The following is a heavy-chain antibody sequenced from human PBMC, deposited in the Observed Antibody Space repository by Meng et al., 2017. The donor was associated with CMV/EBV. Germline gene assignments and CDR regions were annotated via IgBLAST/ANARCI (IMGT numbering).Heavy chain of an antibody. CDR2: IIPIFGTA. D-gene: IGHD2-15*01. J-gene: IGHJ6*02. CDR1: VGTFSSYA. Sequence: SVNVSCKASVGTFSSYAISWVRQAPGQGLEWMGGIIPIFGTANYAQKFQGRVTITTDESTSTAYMELSSLRSEDTAVYYCARGGYRYCSGGSCYGMVDVWGQGTTVTVSS. V-gene: IGHV1-69*05. CDR3: ARGGYRYCSGGSCYGMVDV.